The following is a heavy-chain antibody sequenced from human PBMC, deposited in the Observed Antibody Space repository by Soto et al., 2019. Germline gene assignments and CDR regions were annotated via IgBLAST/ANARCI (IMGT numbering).Heavy chain of an antibody. J-gene: IGHJ5*01. Sequence: SETLSLTCDVSGDSVTSAGYSWGWIRPAPGTTLEWIGYIYHSGSMAFNPSLKTPVTISMDRAKNQTSLKLISVTAADTAVYYCVRGVCRNNCFVGSQWFDSWGQGTLVTVSS. V-gene: IGHV4-30-2*01. CDR2: IYHSGSM. CDR3: VRGVCRNNCFVGSQWFDS. D-gene: IGHD2-21*01. CDR1: GDSVTSAGYS.